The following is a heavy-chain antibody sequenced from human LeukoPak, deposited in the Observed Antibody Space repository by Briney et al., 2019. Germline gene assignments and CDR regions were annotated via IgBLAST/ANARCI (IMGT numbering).Heavy chain of an antibody. D-gene: IGHD3-10*01. J-gene: IGHJ4*02. CDR1: GGSISSYY. V-gene: IGHV4-59*01. CDR3: ARDVYYGSFDY. Sequence: SETLSLTCTVSGGSISSYYWSWIRQPPGKGLEWIGYIYYSGSTNYNPSLKSRVTISVDTSKNQFSLKLSSVTAADTAVYYCARDVYYGSFDYWGQGTLVTVSS. CDR2: IYYSGST.